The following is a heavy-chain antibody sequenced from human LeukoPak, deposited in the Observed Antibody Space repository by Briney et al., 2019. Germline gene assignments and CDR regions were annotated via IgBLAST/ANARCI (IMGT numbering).Heavy chain of an antibody. V-gene: IGHV4-59*08. J-gene: IGHJ4*02. D-gene: IGHD6-13*01. Sequence: SETLSLTCTVSGGSISSYYWSWLRQPPGKGREWVGYIYYSGSTNYNPSLKSRVTISVDTSKNQFSLKLSSVTAADTAVYYCARQKLAAGFDYWGQGTLVTVSS. CDR1: GGSISSYY. CDR3: ARQKLAAGFDY. CDR2: IYYSGST.